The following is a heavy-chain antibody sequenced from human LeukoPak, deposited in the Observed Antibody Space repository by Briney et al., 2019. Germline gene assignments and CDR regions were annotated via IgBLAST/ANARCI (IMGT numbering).Heavy chain of an antibody. D-gene: IGHD2-21*01. Sequence: ASVKVSCTASGYTFTSYDINWVRQATGQGLEWMGWMDPNSGNTGYAQKFQDRVTMTRNTTISTAYMVLSSLRSEGTAVYYCAREFRVVAPTQGDDYWGQGTLVTVSS. V-gene: IGHV1-8*01. CDR2: MDPNSGNT. J-gene: IGHJ4*02. CDR1: GYTFTSYD. CDR3: AREFRVVAPTQGDDY.